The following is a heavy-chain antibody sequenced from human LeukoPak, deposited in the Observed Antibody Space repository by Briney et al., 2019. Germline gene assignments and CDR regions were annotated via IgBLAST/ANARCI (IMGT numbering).Heavy chain of an antibody. V-gene: IGHV3-33*01. J-gene: IGHJ4*02. CDR2: IWYDGSEK. CDR1: GFTFSSYG. D-gene: IGHD1-26*01. Sequence: PGGSLRLSCAASGFTFSSYGMHWVRQAPGKGLEWVAVIWYDGSEKYHADSVKGRFTISRDNSKNTLYLQMNSLRAEDTAVYYCARDKSIVGAPLDYWGQGTLVTVSS. CDR3: ARDKSIVGAPLDY.